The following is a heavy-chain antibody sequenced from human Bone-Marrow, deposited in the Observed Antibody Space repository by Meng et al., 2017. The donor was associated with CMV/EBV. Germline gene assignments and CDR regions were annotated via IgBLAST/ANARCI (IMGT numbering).Heavy chain of an antibody. CDR1: GFTFSNYY. CDR2: IKQRGSEA. D-gene: IGHD2-2*01. V-gene: IGHV3-7*01. Sequence: GGSLRLSCAASGFTFSNYYMSWVRQAPGKGLEWVANIKQRGSEAFYVDSVKGRFTISRDDAKNSLYLQMNSLTAEDTALYYCAREGVVVVPATMDDAFDVWGQGTMVTASS. CDR3: AREGVVVVPATMDDAFDV. J-gene: IGHJ3*01.